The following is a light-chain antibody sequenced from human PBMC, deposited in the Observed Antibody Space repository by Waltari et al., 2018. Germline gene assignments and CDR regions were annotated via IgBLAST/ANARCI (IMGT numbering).Light chain of an antibody. CDR2: VNSDGSH. V-gene: IGLV4-69*02. Sequence: QLVLTQSPSASASLGASVKFTCTLGSGHRTYAIAWHQQQPGKGPRYLMKVNSDGSHSNGDGIPDRFSGSSSGAERYLTISSLQSEDEADYYCQTWVADSWVFGGGTKLTVL. CDR3: QTWVADSWV. CDR1: SGHRTYA. J-gene: IGLJ3*02.